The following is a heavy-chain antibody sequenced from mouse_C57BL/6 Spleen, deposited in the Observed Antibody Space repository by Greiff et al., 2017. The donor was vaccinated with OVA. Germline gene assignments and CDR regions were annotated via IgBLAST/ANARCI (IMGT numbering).Heavy chain of an antibody. CDR2: INPNNGGT. Sequence: SGPELVKPGASVKIPCKASGYTFTDYNMDWVKQSHGKSLEWIGDINPNNGGTIYNQKFKGKATLTVDKSSSTAYMELRSLTSEDTAVYYCARLSYYGSSYNYAMDYWGQGTSVTVSS. CDR1: GYTFTDYN. CDR3: ARLSYYGSSYNYAMDY. V-gene: IGHV1-18*01. J-gene: IGHJ4*01. D-gene: IGHD1-1*01.